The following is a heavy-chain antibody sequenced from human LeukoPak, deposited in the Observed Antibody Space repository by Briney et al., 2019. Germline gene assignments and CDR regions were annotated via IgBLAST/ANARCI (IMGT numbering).Heavy chain of an antibody. Sequence: SETLPLTCTVSGGSISSGDYYWSWIRQPPGKGLEWIGYIYYSGSTYYNPSLKSRVTISVDTSKNQFSLKLSSVTAADTAVYYCARETYYYDSSGYSYFDYWGQGTLVTVSS. CDR2: IYYSGST. V-gene: IGHV4-30-4*01. CDR3: ARETYYYDSSGYSYFDY. CDR1: GGSISSGDYY. D-gene: IGHD3-22*01. J-gene: IGHJ4*02.